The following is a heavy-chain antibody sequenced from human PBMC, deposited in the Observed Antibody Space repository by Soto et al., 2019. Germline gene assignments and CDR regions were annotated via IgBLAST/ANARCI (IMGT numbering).Heavy chain of an antibody. CDR2: ISSSSSYI. J-gene: IGHJ4*02. D-gene: IGHD6-13*01. V-gene: IGHV3-21*01. Sequence: GGSLRLSCAASGFTFSSYSMNWVRQAPGKGLEWASSISSSSSYIYYADSVKGRFTISRDNAKNSLYLQMNSLRAEDTAVYYCARGHYSSSWYADYWGQGTLVTVSS. CDR3: ARGHYSSSWYADY. CDR1: GFTFSSYS.